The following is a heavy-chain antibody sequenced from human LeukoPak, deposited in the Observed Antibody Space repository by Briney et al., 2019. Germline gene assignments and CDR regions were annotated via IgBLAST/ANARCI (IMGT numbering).Heavy chain of an antibody. Sequence: GASLRLSCAASGFTFSNYAMSWVRQAPGKGLEWVSAVSGRDDSTYYADSVKGRFTISRDTSKNTLYLQMNSLRAEDTAIYYCVKWGDYDILTGYYDPDYWGQGTLVTVSS. D-gene: IGHD3-9*01. J-gene: IGHJ4*02. V-gene: IGHV3-23*01. CDR3: VKWGDYDILTGYYDPDY. CDR2: VSGRDDST. CDR1: GFTFSNYA.